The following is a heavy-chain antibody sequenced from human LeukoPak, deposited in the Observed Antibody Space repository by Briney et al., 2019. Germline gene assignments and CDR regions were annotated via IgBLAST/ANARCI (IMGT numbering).Heavy chain of an antibody. V-gene: IGHV1-69*13. CDR3: AKTFLTAYDAYFYYYGLDV. CDR2: INPVFGTA. D-gene: IGHD3-9*01. Sequence: SVKVSCKASGDTFSSYVISWVRQAPGQGLEWMGGINPVFGTAHYAQKFQDRVTITADESTSTAYMELSSLRSEDTAVYYCAKTFLTAYDAYFYYYGLDVWGQGTPVTVSS. CDR1: GDTFSSYV. J-gene: IGHJ6*02.